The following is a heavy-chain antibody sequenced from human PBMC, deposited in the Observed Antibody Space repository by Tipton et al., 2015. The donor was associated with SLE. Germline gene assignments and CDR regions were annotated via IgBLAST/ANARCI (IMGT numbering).Heavy chain of an antibody. V-gene: IGHV4-61*09. J-gene: IGHJ3*02. Sequence: TLSLTCTVSGDSISSFSYYWSWIRQPAGKGLEWIGHIYTSGSTNFNPSLKSRVTMSLDTSKNQFSLQLNSVTPEDTAVYYCARGIGYTAAFDIWGQGTMVTVSS. CDR3: ARGIGYTAAFDI. D-gene: IGHD6-13*01. CDR1: GDSISSFSYY. CDR2: IYTSGST.